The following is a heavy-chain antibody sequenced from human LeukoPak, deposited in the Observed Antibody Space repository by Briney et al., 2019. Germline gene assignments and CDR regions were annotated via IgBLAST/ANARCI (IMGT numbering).Heavy chain of an antibody. J-gene: IGHJ3*02. D-gene: IGHD3-10*01. CDR1: GFTFSNYW. Sequence: LAGGSLRLSCTTSGFTFSNYWMSWVRQAPGKGLEWVANIKQDGSEKYYVDSVKGRFTISRDNAKNSLYLQMNSLRAEDTAVYYCAKAPWFGEFFDAFDIWGQGTMVTVSS. CDR3: AKAPWFGEFFDAFDI. CDR2: IKQDGSEK. V-gene: IGHV3-7*01.